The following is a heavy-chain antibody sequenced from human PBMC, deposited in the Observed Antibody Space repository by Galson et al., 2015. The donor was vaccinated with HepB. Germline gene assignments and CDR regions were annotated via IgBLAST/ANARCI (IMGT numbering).Heavy chain of an antibody. J-gene: IGHJ6*02. V-gene: IGHV7-4-1*02. Sequence: SVKVSCKASGYTFTSYAMNWVRQAPGQGLEWMGWINTNTGNPTYAQGFTGRFVFSLDTSVSTAYLQISSLKAEDTAVYYCARAANSYGNRPNYYYYGMDVWGQGTTVTVSS. CDR1: GYTFTSYA. D-gene: IGHD5-18*01. CDR3: ARAANSYGNRPNYYYYGMDV. CDR2: INTNTGNP.